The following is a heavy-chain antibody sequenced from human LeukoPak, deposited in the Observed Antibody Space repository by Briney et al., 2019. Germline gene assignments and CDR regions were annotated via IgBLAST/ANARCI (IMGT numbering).Heavy chain of an antibody. D-gene: IGHD3-10*01. CDR3: ARDLNYYGSGHNWFDP. V-gene: IGHV4-61*01. CDR2: IYYSGST. Sequence: SQTLSLTCTVSGGSISSGSYYWSWIRQPPGKGLEWIGYIYYSGSTNYNPSLKSRVTISVDTSKNQFSLKLSSVTAADTAVYYCARDLNYYGSGHNWFDPWGQGTLVTVSS. CDR1: GGSISSGSYY. J-gene: IGHJ5*02.